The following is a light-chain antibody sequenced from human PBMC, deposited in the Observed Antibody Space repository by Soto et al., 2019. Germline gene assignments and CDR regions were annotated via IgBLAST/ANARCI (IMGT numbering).Light chain of an antibody. Sequence: EIVMTQSPATLSVSPGEGATLSYRASQSVSSNLACYQQKPGQAPRLVLYHASTRATGIPDRFSGSGSGTEFTLTIASLQSEDFAGYYWQQFYTWPLTFGPGTKVDIK. CDR3: QQFYTWPLT. CDR2: HAS. V-gene: IGKV3-15*01. CDR1: QSVSSN. J-gene: IGKJ3*01.